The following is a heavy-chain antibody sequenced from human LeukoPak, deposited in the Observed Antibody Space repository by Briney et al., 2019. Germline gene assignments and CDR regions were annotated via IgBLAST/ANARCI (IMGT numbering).Heavy chain of an antibody. Sequence: PGGSLRLSCAASGFTFSDYYMSWIRQAPGKGLEWVSAISGSGGSTYYADSVKGRFTISRDNSKNTLYLQMNSLRAEDTAVYYCAKIPFNYYDSSGYYWYYWYFNLWGRGTLVTVSS. CDR3: AKIPFNYYDSSGYYWYYWYFNL. CDR1: GFTFSDYY. D-gene: IGHD3-22*01. V-gene: IGHV3-23*01. CDR2: ISGSGGST. J-gene: IGHJ2*01.